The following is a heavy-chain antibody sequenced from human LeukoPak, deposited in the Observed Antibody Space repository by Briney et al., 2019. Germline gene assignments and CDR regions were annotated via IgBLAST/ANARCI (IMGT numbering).Heavy chain of an antibody. V-gene: IGHV3-23*01. D-gene: IGHD6-13*01. J-gene: IGHJ5*02. CDR1: GFTFSSYA. CDR2: ITGGGGST. CDR3: AKGVFATPGAP. Sequence: GGSLRLSCAASGFTFSSYAMTWFRQAPGKGLEWVSTITGGGGSTYCADSVKGRFTISRDNSKDTLYLLMNSLRAEDTAVYYCAKGVFATPGAPWGQGTLVTVSS.